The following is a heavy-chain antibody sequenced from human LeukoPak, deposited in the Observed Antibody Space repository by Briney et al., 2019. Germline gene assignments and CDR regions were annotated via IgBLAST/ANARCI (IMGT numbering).Heavy chain of an antibody. CDR1: GGSINSYY. V-gene: IGHV4-4*07. CDR2: IYSSGST. J-gene: IGHJ4*02. D-gene: IGHD6-13*01. Sequence: SETLSLTCTVSGGSINSYYWSWIRQPAGKGLEWIGRIYSSGSTNYNPSLKSRVSMSVDTSKNQFSLKLSSVTAADTAVYYCASGRGSSWTFDYWGQGTLVTVSS. CDR3: ASGRGSSWTFDY.